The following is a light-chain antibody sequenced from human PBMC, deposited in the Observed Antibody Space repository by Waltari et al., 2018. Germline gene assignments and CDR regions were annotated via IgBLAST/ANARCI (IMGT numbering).Light chain of an antibody. CDR1: ILSKRS. V-gene: IGLV3-25*03. CDR3: QTPDSSGTYVI. CDR2: KDT. J-gene: IGLJ2*01. Sequence: SQELTQTPSVSVSPGQTARITCSGDILSKRSTYGYQQKPGQAPLLITHKDTQRPSRIPDRFSGSRSGTTATLTISGVQAEDEADYHCQTPDSSGTYVIFGGGTKLTVL.